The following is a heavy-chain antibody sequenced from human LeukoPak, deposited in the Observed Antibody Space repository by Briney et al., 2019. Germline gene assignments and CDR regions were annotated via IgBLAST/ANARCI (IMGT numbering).Heavy chain of an antibody. J-gene: IGHJ6*02. CDR2: INPNSGGT. V-gene: IGHV1-2*02. D-gene: IGHD3-10*01. Sequence: ASVKVSCKASGYTFTVYYIHWVRQAPGQGLEWMGWINPNSGGTNYAQKFQGRVTMTRDTSISTAYMELSRLRSDDTAVYYCAREVVSSTMVRGVTVYGMDVWGQGTTVTVSS. CDR1: GYTFTVYY. CDR3: AREVVSSTMVRGVTVYGMDV.